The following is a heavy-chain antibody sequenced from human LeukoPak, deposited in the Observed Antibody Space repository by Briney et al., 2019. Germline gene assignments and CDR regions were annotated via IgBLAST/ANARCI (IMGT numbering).Heavy chain of an antibody. CDR2: INHSGST. V-gene: IGHV4-30-2*01. D-gene: IGHD6-13*01. Sequence: PSQTLSLTCAVSGGSISSGGYSWSWIRQPPGKGLEWIGEINHSGSTNYNPSLKSRVTISVDTSKNQFSLKLSSVTAADTAVYYCARGLRSYSSSWYAYWGQGTLVTVSS. CDR3: ARGLRSYSSSWYAY. CDR1: GGSISSGGYS. J-gene: IGHJ4*02.